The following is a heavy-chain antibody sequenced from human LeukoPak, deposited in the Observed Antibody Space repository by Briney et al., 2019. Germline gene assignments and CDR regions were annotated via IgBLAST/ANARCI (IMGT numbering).Heavy chain of an antibody. D-gene: IGHD1-1*01. V-gene: IGHV3-30*18. Sequence: PGRSLRLSCAASGFTFSSYGMHWVRQAPGKGLEWVAVISYDGSDKYYADSVKGRFTISRDNSKNTLFLQMNSLRTEDTAVYYCAKDRGWNGAFDHWGQGTLVTVSS. CDR1: GFTFSSYG. J-gene: IGHJ4*02. CDR3: AKDRGWNGAFDH. CDR2: ISYDGSDK.